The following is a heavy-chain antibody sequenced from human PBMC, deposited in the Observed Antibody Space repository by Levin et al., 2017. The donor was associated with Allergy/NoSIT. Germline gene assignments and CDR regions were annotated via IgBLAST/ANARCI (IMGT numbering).Heavy chain of an antibody. D-gene: IGHD3-10*01. V-gene: IGHV5-51*01. J-gene: IGHJ4*02. CDR3: ARPNGSGSYYPFDY. Sequence: GESLKISCKGSGYSFTGYWIAWVRQMPGKGLEWMGIVYPGDSDTRYSPSFQGQVTISADKSISTAYLQWSSLKASDSAMYYCARPNGSGSYYPFDYWGQGTLVTVSS. CDR2: VYPGDSDT. CDR1: GYSFTGYW.